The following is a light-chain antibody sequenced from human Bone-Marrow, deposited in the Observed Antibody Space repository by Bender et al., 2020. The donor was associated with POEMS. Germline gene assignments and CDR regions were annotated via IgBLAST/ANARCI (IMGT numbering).Light chain of an antibody. CDR1: SSNIGGNS. CDR3: SSWDDSLSGWV. V-gene: IGLV1-44*01. Sequence: QSVLTQPPSASGTPGQRVTISCSGSSSNIGGNSIHWYQHVPGSAPKHLIYSSTQRPSGVPARFSGSKSGTSASLAISDIQSEDEGDYYCSSWDDSLSGWVFGGGTKLTVL. J-gene: IGLJ2*01. CDR2: SST.